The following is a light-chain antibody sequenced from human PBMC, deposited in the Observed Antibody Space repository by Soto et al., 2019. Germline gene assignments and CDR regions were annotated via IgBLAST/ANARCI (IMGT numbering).Light chain of an antibody. CDR2: KAS. J-gene: IGKJ4*01. Sequence: DIQMTQSPSTLSASVGDRVTITCRASQSISSWLAWYQQKPGKAPKLLIYKASTLEVGVPSRFSGSVSGTEFTLTISSLQTDDFATYYCQQYNTSQLTFGGGTKVEIK. V-gene: IGKV1-5*03. CDR1: QSISSW. CDR3: QQYNTSQLT.